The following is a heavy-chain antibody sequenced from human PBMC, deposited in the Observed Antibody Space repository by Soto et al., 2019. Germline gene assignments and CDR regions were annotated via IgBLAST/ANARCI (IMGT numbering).Heavy chain of an antibody. J-gene: IGHJ6*03. CDR2: ISSSSSYI. V-gene: IGHV3-21*01. D-gene: IGHD2-2*01. CDR1: GFTFSSYS. CDR3: ARVLDPLPALYYYYYYMDV. Sequence: GGSLRLSCAASGFTFSSYSMNWVRQAPGKGLEWVSSISSSSSYIYYADSVKGRFTISRDNAKNSLYLQMNSPRAEDTAVYYCARVLDPLPALYYYYYYMDVWGKGTTVTVSS.